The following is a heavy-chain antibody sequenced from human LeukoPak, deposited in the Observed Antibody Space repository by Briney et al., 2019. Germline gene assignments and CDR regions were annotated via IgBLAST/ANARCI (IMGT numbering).Heavy chain of an antibody. CDR3: ARLGTTRTTVTTTPA. V-gene: IGHV3-48*02. J-gene: IGHJ4*02. CDR1: GFTFSSYS. CDR2: ISSSSSTI. Sequence: GGSLRLSCAASGFTFSSYSMNWVRQAPGKGPEWVSYISSSSSTIYYADSVKGRFTISRDNAKNSLYLQMNSLRDEDTAVYYCARLGTTRTTVTTTPAWGQGTLVTVSS. D-gene: IGHD4-17*01.